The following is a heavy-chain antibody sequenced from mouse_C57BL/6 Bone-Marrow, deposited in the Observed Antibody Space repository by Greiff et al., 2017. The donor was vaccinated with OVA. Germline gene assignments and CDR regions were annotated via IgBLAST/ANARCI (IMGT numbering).Heavy chain of an antibody. CDR1: GYTFTNYW. V-gene: IGHV1-63*01. D-gene: IGHD1-1*01. J-gene: IGHJ2*01. CDR3: ARWHYGTLDY. Sequence: QVQLQQSGAELVRPGTSVTMSCKASGYTFTNYWIGWAKQRPGHGLEWIGDIYPGGGYTNYNEKFKSKATLTADKSSSTAYMQFSSLTSEDSAIYYCARWHYGTLDYWGQGTPLTVSA. CDR2: IYPGGGYT.